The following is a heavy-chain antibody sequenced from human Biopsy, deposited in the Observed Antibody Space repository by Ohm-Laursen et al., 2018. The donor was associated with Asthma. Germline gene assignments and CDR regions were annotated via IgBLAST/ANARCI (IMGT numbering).Heavy chain of an antibody. CDR3: ARMITIFGVVSRGMDV. V-gene: IGHV3-48*02. Sequence: SLRLSCAASGFTFSTYAMHRVRQAPGKGLEWVSYISSSSSTIYYADSVKGRFTISRDNAKNSLYLQMNSLRDEDTAVYYCARMITIFGVVSRGMDVWGQGTTVTVSS. D-gene: IGHD3-3*01. J-gene: IGHJ6*02. CDR2: ISSSSSTI. CDR1: GFTFSTYA.